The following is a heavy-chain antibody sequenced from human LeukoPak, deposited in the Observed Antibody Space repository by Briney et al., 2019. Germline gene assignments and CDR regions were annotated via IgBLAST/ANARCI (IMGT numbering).Heavy chain of an antibody. CDR2: IRYDGNNK. CDR1: GFTFSSYG. D-gene: IGHD1-26*01. V-gene: IGHV3-30*02. J-gene: IGHJ4*02. Sequence: GGSLRLSCAASGFTFSSYGMHWVRQAPGKGLEWVAFIRYDGNNKYYADSVKGRFTISRDNSKNTLYLQMNSLRDEDTAVYYCAKDFIAMSDWEPLGYWGQGILVTVSS. CDR3: AKDFIAMSDWEPLGY.